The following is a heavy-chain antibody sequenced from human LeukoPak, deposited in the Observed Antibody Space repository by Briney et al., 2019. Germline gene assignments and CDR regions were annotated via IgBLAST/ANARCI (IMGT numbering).Heavy chain of an antibody. J-gene: IGHJ4*02. CDR3: ARAGYYYDSSGYPPDY. V-gene: IGHV3-15*01. Sequence: GGSLRLSCAGSGITFSNAWMSWVRQAPGKGLEWVGRIKRKVDGETTDYAAPVKGRFTISRDDSKNTVYLQMNSLRAEDTAVYYCARAGYYYDSSGYPPDYWGQGTLVTVSS. D-gene: IGHD3-22*01. CDR1: GITFSNAW. CDR2: IKRKVDGETT.